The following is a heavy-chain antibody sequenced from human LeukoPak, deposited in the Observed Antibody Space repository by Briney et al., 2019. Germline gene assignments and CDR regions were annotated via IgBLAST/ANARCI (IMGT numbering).Heavy chain of an antibody. CDR1: GFSVSSNY. CDR3: AKDRGYSYGPSDY. D-gene: IGHD5-18*01. CDR2: IYSGGST. Sequence: GGSLRLSCAASGFSVSSNYMNWVRQAPGKGLEWVSVIYSGGSTYYADSVKGRFTISRDNSKNTLYLQMNSLRAEDTAVYYCAKDRGYSYGPSDYWGQGTLVIVSS. J-gene: IGHJ4*02. V-gene: IGHV3-66*01.